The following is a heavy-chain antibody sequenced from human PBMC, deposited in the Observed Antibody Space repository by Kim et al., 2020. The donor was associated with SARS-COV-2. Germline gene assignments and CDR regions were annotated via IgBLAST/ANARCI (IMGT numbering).Heavy chain of an antibody. CDR3: ARRGSGHGLDV. Sequence: NTGYTQKLQDRVTLTRDKFASTVYMELSSLMSEETAVYYCARRGSGHGLDVWGQGTTVTVSS. J-gene: IGHJ6*02. CDR2: NT. D-gene: IGHD6-25*01. V-gene: IGHV1-3*01.